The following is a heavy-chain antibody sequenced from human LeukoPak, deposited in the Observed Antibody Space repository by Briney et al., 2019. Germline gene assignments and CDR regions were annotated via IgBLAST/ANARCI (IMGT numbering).Heavy chain of an antibody. J-gene: IGHJ6*02. Sequence: PSETLSLTCTVSGGSISSYYWSWIRQPAGKGLEWIGRIYTSGSTNYNPSLKSRVTMSVDTSKNQSSLKLSSVTAADTAVYYCASYSSGYSYYGMDVWGQGTTVTVSS. CDR2: IYTSGST. D-gene: IGHD3-22*01. CDR3: ASYSSGYSYYGMDV. CDR1: GGSISSYY. V-gene: IGHV4-4*07.